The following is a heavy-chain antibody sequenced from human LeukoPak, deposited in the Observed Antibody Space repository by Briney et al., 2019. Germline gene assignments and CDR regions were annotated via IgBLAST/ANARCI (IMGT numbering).Heavy chain of an antibody. D-gene: IGHD2-2*01. CDR2: TKNKADSYTT. V-gene: IGHV3-72*01. CDR3: ASLGYCGITSCYGYYYMDV. Sequence: GGSLRLSCAVSGFTFSDHYMDWVRQAPGKGLEWVGRTKNKADSYTTEFAASVKGRFTISRDDSKNSLYLQMNSLKTEDTAVYYCASLGYCGITSCYGYYYMDVWGEGTTVTVSS. J-gene: IGHJ6*03. CDR1: GFTFSDHY.